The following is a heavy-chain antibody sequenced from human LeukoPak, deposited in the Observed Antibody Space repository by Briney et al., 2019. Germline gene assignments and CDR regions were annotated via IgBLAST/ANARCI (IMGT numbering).Heavy chain of an antibody. J-gene: IGHJ3*02. CDR2: IGSSDTTV. V-gene: IGHV3-48*03. Sequence: GGSLRLSCAASGFTFSSSEMNWVRQAPGKGLEWVSYIGSSDTTVHYADSVEGRFTISRDNAKNSLYLQMNSLRAEDTAIYYCVRLTVTTKDAFDIWGQGTMVIVSS. D-gene: IGHD4-17*01. CDR3: VRLTVTTKDAFDI. CDR1: GFTFSSSE.